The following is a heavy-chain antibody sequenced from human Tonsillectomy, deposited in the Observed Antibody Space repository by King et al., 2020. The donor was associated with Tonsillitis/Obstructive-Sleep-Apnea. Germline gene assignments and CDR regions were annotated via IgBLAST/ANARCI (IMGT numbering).Heavy chain of an antibody. J-gene: IGHJ6*02. CDR2: IIPILGIA. CDR3: ARGDCSSTSCYGEGYYYYGMDV. Sequence: QLVQSGAEVKKPGSSVKVSCKASGGTFSSYAISWVRQAPGQGLEWMGGIIPILGIANYAQKFQGRVTITADKSTSTAYMELSSLRSEETAVYYCARGDCSSTSCYGEGYYYYGMDVWGQGTTVTVSS. D-gene: IGHD2-2*01. V-gene: IGHV1-69*10. CDR1: GGTFSSYA.